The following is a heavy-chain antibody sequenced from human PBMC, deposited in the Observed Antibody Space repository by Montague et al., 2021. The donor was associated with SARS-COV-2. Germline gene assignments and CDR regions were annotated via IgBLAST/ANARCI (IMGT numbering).Heavy chain of an antibody. CDR1: GSSVRSYY. Sequence: SETLSLTCIVSGSSVRSYYWSWIRQSPGKGLEYIGYIYYSGGANYYPSRGTNYNPSFESRVAISLDTSKNQFSLNLSSVTTADTAVYYCARGSGYSGYALAYWGQGTLVTVSS. CDR2: IYYSGGANYYPSRGT. D-gene: IGHD5-12*01. J-gene: IGHJ4*02. V-gene: IGHV4-59*02. CDR3: ARGSGYSGYALAY.